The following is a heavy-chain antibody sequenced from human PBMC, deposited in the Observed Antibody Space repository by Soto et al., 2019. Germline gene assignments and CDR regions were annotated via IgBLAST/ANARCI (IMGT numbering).Heavy chain of an antibody. Sequence: PGGSLRLSCAASGFTFSSYSMNWVRQAPGKGLEWVSYISSSSSTIYYADSVKGRFTISRDNAKNSLYLQMNSLRAEDTAVYYCAGGSIAVAGTFVYWGQGTLVTSPQ. J-gene: IGHJ4*02. CDR3: AGGSIAVAGTFVY. CDR1: GFTFSSYS. D-gene: IGHD6-19*01. V-gene: IGHV3-48*01. CDR2: ISSSSSTI.